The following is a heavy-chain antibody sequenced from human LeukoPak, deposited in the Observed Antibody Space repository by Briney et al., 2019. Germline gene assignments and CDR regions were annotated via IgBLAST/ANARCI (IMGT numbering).Heavy chain of an antibody. Sequence: APVKVSCKASGYTFTSYGISWVRQAPGQGLEYMGWMNPNSGGTNYAQNFQGRVTMARDTSISTAYMELGRLRSDDTAIYYCARMEYYYDRSGYYNDWGQGTLVTVSS. J-gene: IGHJ4*02. V-gene: IGHV1-2*02. CDR1: GYTFTSYG. CDR2: MNPNSGGT. D-gene: IGHD3-22*01. CDR3: ARMEYYYDRSGYYND.